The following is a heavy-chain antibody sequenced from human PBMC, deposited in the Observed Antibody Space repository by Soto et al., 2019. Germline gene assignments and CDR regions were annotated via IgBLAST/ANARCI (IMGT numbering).Heavy chain of an antibody. CDR2: ISWDGGST. D-gene: IGHD2-2*01. Sequence: HPGGSLRLSCAASGFTFDDYAMHWVRQAPGKGLEWVSLISWDGGSTYYADSVKGRFTISRDNSKNSLYLQMNSLRAEDTALYYCAKDVTRWLDVVVPAATYGMDVWGQGTTVTVSS. J-gene: IGHJ6*02. V-gene: IGHV3-43D*04. CDR3: AKDVTRWLDVVVPAATYGMDV. CDR1: GFTFDDYA.